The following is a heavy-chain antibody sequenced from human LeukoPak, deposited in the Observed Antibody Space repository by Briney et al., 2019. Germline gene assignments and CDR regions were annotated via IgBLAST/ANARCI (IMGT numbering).Heavy chain of an antibody. CDR3: ARDRRGSSWGYYFDY. CDR1: GFTFDDYG. D-gene: IGHD2-15*01. J-gene: IGHJ4*02. CDR2: INWNGGST. Sequence: GGSLRLSCAASGFTFDDYGMSWVRQAPGKGLEWVSGINWNGGSTAYADSVKGRFTISRDNAKNSLYLQMNSLRAEDTALYYCARDRRGSSWGYYFDYWGQGTLVTVSA. V-gene: IGHV3-20*04.